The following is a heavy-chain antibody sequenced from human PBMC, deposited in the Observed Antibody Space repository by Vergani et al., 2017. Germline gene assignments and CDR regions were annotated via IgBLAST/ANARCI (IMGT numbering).Heavy chain of an antibody. V-gene: IGHV3-21*01. CDR2: ISGNNDDV. Sequence: EVQMVESGGGLVKPGGSLRLSCVASGFTFSHYSMNWVRQAPGKGLEWVSSISGNNDDVYYADSVKGRFTISRDNAKNSLYLDMSSLRAEDTAVYYCARETYYYDSSGLDAFDIWGQGTMVTVSS. D-gene: IGHD3-22*01. CDR3: ARETYYYDSSGLDAFDI. J-gene: IGHJ3*02. CDR1: GFTFSHYS.